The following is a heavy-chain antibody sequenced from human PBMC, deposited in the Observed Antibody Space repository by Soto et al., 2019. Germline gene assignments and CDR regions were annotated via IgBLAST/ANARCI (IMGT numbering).Heavy chain of an antibody. Sequence: QVQLVESGGGVVQPGRSLRLSCAASGFNFSSYGMHWARQAQGKGLEWVAVIWYDGSHKYYAVSVKGRFTISRDNSKNTMYLQMDSLRAEDTAVYYCARGYGGNSGAFDYWGQGTLVTVSS. D-gene: IGHD4-17*01. J-gene: IGHJ4*02. V-gene: IGHV3-33*01. CDR3: ARGYGGNSGAFDY. CDR2: IWYDGSHK. CDR1: GFNFSSYG.